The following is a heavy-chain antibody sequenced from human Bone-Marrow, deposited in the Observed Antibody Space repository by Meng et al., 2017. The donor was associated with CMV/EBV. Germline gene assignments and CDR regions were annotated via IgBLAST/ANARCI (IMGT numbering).Heavy chain of an antibody. Sequence: SETLSLTCFVHGGSFSGYYWSWIRQPPGKGLEWIGEVAHTGSTNYDSSLKSRVTMSVDTSKNQFSLKLTSVTAADTAVYYCARGDGYYNFWSGYYHQWGQGTLVTVSS. V-gene: IGHV4-34*01. CDR2: VAHTGST. J-gene: IGHJ4*02. D-gene: IGHD3-3*01. CDR1: GGSFSGYY. CDR3: ARGDGYYNFWSGYYHQ.